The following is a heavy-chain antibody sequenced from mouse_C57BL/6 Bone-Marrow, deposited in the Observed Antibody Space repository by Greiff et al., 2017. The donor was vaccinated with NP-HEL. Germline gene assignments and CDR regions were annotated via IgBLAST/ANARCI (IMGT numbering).Heavy chain of an antibody. V-gene: IGHV1-61*01. J-gene: IGHJ3*01. CDR2: IYPSDSET. D-gene: IGHD4-1*01. Sequence: QVQLQQPGAELVRPGSSVKLSCKASGYTFTSYWMDWVKQRPGQGLEWIGNIYPSDSETHYNQKFKDKATLTVDKSSSTAYMQLSSLTSEDSAVYYCARKGLGTWFAYWGQGTLVTVSA. CDR1: GYTFTSYW. CDR3: ARKGLGTWFAY.